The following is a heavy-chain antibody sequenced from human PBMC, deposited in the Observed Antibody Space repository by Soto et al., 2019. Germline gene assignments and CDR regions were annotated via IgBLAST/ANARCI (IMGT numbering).Heavy chain of an antibody. CDR1: GFTFSNYE. V-gene: IGHV3-48*03. CDR3: ARRGIAVAGLDY. CDR2: ISSGGNAA. J-gene: IGHJ4*02. D-gene: IGHD6-19*01. Sequence: GGSLRLSCEVSGFTFSNYEMTWVRQAPGKGLEWLSYISSGGNAANYAGSVRGRFTISRDNAKNSLYLQMNSLRDEDTAVYYCARRGIAVAGLDYWGQGTLVTVSS.